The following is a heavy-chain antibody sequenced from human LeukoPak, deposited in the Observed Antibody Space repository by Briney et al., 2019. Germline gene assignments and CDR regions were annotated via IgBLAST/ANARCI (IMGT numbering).Heavy chain of an antibody. Sequence: GGSLRLSCAASGFTFSNHAMTWVRQAPGKGLERVSSITGNGGSTYYADSVKGRFTISRDNPKNVLSLQMNSLRAEDTAVYYCAKLYCGGDCYSFNWFDPWGQGTLVTVSS. D-gene: IGHD2-21*01. CDR1: GFTFSNHA. V-gene: IGHV3-23*01. CDR3: AKLYCGGDCYSFNWFDP. CDR2: ITGNGGST. J-gene: IGHJ5*02.